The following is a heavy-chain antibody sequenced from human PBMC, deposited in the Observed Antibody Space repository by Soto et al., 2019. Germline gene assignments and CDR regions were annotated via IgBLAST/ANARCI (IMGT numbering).Heavy chain of an antibody. CDR3: ARGDYCTNGVCYVF. D-gene: IGHD2-8*01. CDR1: GFTFSSYW. Sequence: GGSLRLSCAASGFTFSSYWMHWVRQAPGKGLVWVSRINSDGSSTSYADSVKGRFTISRDNAKNTLYLQMNSLRAEDTAVYYCARGDYCTNGVCYVFWGQGTLVTVSS. V-gene: IGHV3-74*01. J-gene: IGHJ4*02. CDR2: INSDGSST.